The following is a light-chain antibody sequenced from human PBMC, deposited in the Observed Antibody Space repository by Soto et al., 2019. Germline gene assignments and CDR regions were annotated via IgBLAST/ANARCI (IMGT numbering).Light chain of an antibody. V-gene: IGKV4-1*01. CDR3: QQYYSTPWT. CDR2: WAS. CDR1: QSVLYSSNNKNY. J-gene: IGKJ1*01. Sequence: DIVMTQSPDSLAVSLGERDTINCKSSQSVLYSSNNKNYLAWYQQKPGQTPKLLIYWASTRESGVPDRFSGSGSGTDFSLTISSLQAEDVAVYYCQQYYSTPWTFVQGTKVEIK.